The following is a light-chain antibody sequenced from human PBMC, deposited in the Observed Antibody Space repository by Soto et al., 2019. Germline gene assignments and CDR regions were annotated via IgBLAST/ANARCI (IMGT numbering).Light chain of an antibody. CDR1: QNIHNH. CDR2: DAI. J-gene: IGKJ4*01. V-gene: IGKV3-15*01. Sequence: DKLMSHSPATLSVCPWEIVTLSCRASQNIHNHMSWFLQKPGQTPRLLIYDAIIRAPDVPARFSGSWSGTEFTLTINSLQSEDFAVYYGQQYHAWPLTFGGGTKVDIK. CDR3: QQYHAWPLT.